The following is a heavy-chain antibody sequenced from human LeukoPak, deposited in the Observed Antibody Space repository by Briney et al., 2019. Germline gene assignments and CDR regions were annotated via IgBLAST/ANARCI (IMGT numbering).Heavy chain of an antibody. V-gene: IGHV3-21*04. CDR3: AKDSSAYYFDY. CDR2: ISGSSSYI. J-gene: IGHJ4*02. CDR1: GFTFSTYN. D-gene: IGHD3-22*01. Sequence: GGSLRLSCAASGFTFSTYNMNWVRQAPGKGLEWVSSISGSSSYIYYADSVKGRFTISRDNSKNTLYLQMNSLRAEDTAVYYCAKDSSAYYFDYWGQGTLVTVSS.